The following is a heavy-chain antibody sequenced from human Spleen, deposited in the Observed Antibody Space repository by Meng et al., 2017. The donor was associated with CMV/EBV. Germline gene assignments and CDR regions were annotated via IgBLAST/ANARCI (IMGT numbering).Heavy chain of an antibody. V-gene: IGHV1-18*01. CDR2: ISGYNGNT. Sequence: ASVKVSCKASGYTFSSYGISWVRQAPGQGLEWMGWISGYNGNTNYAQTLQGRATMTTDTSTSTAYMELRSLRSDDTAVYYCARRYYDVLTGYYYFDQWGQGTQVTSPQ. CDR3: ARRYYDVLTGYYYFDQ. J-gene: IGHJ4*02. D-gene: IGHD3-9*01. CDR1: GYTFSSYG.